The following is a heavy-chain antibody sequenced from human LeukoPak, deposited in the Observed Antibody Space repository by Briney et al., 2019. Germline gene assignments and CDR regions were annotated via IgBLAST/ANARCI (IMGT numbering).Heavy chain of an antibody. V-gene: IGHV4-39*07. Sequence: SETLSLTCTVSGGSISSSSYYWGWIRQPPGKGLEWIGSIYYSGSTYYNPSLKSRVTISVDTSKNQFSLKLRSVTAADTAVYYCARDMWEYSGSDYWGQGTLVTVSS. CDR2: IYYSGST. J-gene: IGHJ4*02. CDR3: ARDMWEYSGSDY. D-gene: IGHD5-12*01. CDR1: GGSISSSSYY.